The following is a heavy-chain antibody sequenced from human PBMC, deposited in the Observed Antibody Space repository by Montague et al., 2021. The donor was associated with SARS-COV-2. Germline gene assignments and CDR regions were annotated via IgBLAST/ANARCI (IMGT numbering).Heavy chain of an antibody. Sequence: SLRLSCAASGFTFSSYAMNWVRQAPGKGLEWVSYISSSGGIIYYADSVKGRFTISRDNAKNPLYLQMNSLRAEDTAVYYCARGNWAWLLLPDGYFDHWGQGTLVTVSS. CDR2: ISSSGGII. CDR1: GFTFSSYA. CDR3: ARGNWAWLLLPDGYFDH. D-gene: IGHD3-9*01. J-gene: IGHJ4*02. V-gene: IGHV3-48*03.